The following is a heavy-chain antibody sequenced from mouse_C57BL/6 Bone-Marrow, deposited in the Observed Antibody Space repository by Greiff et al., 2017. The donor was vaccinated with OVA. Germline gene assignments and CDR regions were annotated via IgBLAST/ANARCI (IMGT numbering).Heavy chain of an antibody. CDR3: GREGDDDFAY. V-gene: IGHV3-6*01. D-gene: IGHD2-4*01. CDR2: ISYDGSN. CDR1: GYSITSGYY. J-gene: IGHJ3*01. Sequence: EESGPGLVKPSQSLSLTCSVTGYSITSGYYWNWIRQFPGNKLEWMGYISYDGSNNYNPSLNNRISITRDTSKNQFFLKLNSVTTEDTAAYYCGREGDDDFAYWGQGTLVTVSA.